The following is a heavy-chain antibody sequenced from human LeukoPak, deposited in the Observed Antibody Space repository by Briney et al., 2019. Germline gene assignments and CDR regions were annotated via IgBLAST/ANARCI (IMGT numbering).Heavy chain of an antibody. CDR1: GGSFSGYY. D-gene: IGHD2-2*02. V-gene: IGHV4-34*01. J-gene: IGHJ6*02. CDR2: INHSGST. Sequence: SETLSLTCAVYGGSFSGYYWSWIRQPPGKGLEWIGEINHSGSTNYNPSLKSRVTISVDTSKNQFSLKLSSVTAADTAVYYCARGQDIVVVPAAIPANYYYYYGMDVWGQGTTVTVS. CDR3: ARGQDIVVVPAAIPANYYYYYGMDV.